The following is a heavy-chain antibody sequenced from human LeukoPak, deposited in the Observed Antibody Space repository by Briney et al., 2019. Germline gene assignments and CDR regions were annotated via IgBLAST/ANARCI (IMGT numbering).Heavy chain of an antibody. J-gene: IGHJ4*02. CDR1: GFTFSSYA. Sequence: PGGSLRPSCAASGFTFSSYAMNWVRQAPGKGLEWVSIISCGDNITYYADSVRGRFTISRDNSKNTLYLQMNTLRAEDTAVYYCAKRAVAGTGRAFDYWGQGTLVTVSS. CDR3: AKRAVAGTGRAFDY. D-gene: IGHD6-19*01. V-gene: IGHV3-23*01. CDR2: ISCGDNIT.